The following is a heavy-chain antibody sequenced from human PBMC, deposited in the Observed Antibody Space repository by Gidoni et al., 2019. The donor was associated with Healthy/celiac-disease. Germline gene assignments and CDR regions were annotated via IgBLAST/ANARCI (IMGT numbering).Heavy chain of an antibody. V-gene: IGHV3-49*05. CDR3: TRWLRGY. Sequence: EVQLVDSGGGLVKPVRSLRLSCTASGFTFGDYAMSWFRQAQGKGMEWVGFIRSKAYGGTTEYAESVKGRFTISRDDSKSIAYLQMNSMKTEDTAVYYCTRWLRGYWGQGTLVTVSS. D-gene: IGHD5-12*01. J-gene: IGHJ4*02. CDR1: GFTFGDYA. CDR2: IRSKAYGGTT.